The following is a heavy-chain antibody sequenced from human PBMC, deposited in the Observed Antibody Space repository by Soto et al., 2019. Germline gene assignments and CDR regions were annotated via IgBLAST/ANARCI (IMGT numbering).Heavy chain of an antibody. V-gene: IGHV6-1*01. Sequence: SQTLSLTCAISGDSVSSNSVAWNWIRQSPSRGLEWLGRTYYKSKWYNDYAVSVKSRITINPDTSKNQFSLQLNSVTPEDTAVYYCERDKPEKGSYFDYWGQGTLVTVSS. CDR1: GDSVSSNSVA. D-gene: IGHD1-26*01. CDR2: TYYKSKWYN. J-gene: IGHJ4*02. CDR3: ERDKPEKGSYFDY.